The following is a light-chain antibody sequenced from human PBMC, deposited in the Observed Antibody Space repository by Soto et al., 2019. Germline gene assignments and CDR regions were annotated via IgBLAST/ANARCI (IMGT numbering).Light chain of an antibody. CDR2: GAS. CDR1: QSVSNNY. Sequence: EIVLTQSLGTLSLSPGERATLSCRASQSVSNNYLAWYQQKPGKAPRLLIYGASNRATGIPDRLSGSGSGTDFTLTIRRLEPEDFAVYYCQQYGSSPTFGQGTRLEIK. J-gene: IGKJ5*01. CDR3: QQYGSSPT. V-gene: IGKV3-20*01.